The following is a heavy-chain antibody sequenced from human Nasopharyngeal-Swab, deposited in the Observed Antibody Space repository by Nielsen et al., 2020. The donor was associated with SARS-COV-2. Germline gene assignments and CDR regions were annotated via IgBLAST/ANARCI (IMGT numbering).Heavy chain of an antibody. D-gene: IGHD6-19*01. Sequence: GESLKISCVASGVIFSKYWMHWVRQSPGQGLVGVSRIDLRGFATPYADSLKGRFTISRDNAKNTLYLQMNSLRAEDTAIYYCVRGSSDWNGLDYWGQGTLVTVSS. J-gene: IGHJ4*02. CDR2: IDLRGFAT. CDR3: VRGSSDWNGLDY. CDR1: GVIFSKYW. V-gene: IGHV3-74*01.